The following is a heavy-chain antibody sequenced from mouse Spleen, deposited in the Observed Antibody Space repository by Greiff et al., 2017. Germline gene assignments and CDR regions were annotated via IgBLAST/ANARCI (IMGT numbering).Heavy chain of an antibody. V-gene: IGHV5-6*01. Sequence: EVQLVESGGDLVKPGGSLKLSCAASGFTFSSYGMSWVRQTPDKRLEWVATISSGGSYTYYPDSVKGRFTISRDNAKNTLYLQMSSLKSEDTAMYYCARHDDGYFRFDYWGQGTTLTVSS. D-gene: IGHD2-3*01. CDR3: ARHDDGYFRFDY. CDR2: ISSGGSYT. CDR1: GFTFSSYG. J-gene: IGHJ2*01.